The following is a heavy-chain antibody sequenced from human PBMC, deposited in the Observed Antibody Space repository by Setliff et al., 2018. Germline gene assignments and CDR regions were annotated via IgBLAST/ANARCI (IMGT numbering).Heavy chain of an antibody. CDR1: GGSFSTYF. Sequence: SETLSLTCAVYGGSFSTYFWSWIRQPPGKGLEWIGEINHSGDTNYNPSLKSRVTISADTSKNQFSLNLTSVTAADTAVYYCAWEQFVPFRDYYMDVWGKGTTVTVS. CDR3: AWEQFVPFRDYYMDV. D-gene: IGHD6-6*01. J-gene: IGHJ6*03. CDR2: INHSGDT. V-gene: IGHV4-34*01.